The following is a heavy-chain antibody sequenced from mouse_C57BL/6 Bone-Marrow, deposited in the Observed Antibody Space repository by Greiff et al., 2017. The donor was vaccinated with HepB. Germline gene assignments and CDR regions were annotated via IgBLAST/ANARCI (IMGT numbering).Heavy chain of an antibody. Sequence: EVKLVESGGGLVKPGGSLKLSCAASGFTFSSYAMSWVRQTPEKRLEWVATISDGGSYTYYPDNVKGRFTISRDNAKNNLYLQMSHLKSEDTAMYYCAYGWLKDYYAMDYWGQGTSVTVSS. D-gene: IGHD2-3*01. V-gene: IGHV5-4*03. CDR3: AYGWLKDYYAMDY. J-gene: IGHJ4*01. CDR2: ISDGGSYT. CDR1: GFTFSSYA.